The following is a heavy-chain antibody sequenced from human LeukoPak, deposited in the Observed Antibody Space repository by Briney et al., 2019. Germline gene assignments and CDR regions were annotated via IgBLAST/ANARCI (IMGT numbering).Heavy chain of an antibody. J-gene: IGHJ3*02. CDR1: GGSISSSSYY. Sequence: SETLSLTCTVSGGSISSSSYYWGWIRQPPGKGLEWIGGIYYSGSTYYNPSLKSRVTISVDTSKNQFSLKLSSVTAADTAVYYCARHSPQQLNAFDIWGQGTLVLVSS. V-gene: IGHV4-39*01. CDR3: ARHSPQQLNAFDI. D-gene: IGHD6-13*01. CDR2: IYYSGST.